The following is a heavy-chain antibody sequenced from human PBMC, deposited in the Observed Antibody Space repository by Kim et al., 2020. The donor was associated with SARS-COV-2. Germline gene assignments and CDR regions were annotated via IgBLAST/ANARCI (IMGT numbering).Heavy chain of an antibody. J-gene: IGHJ6*02. Sequence: SETLSLTCAVYGGSFSGYYWSWIRQPPGKGLEWIGEINHSGSTNYNPSLKSRVTISVDTSKNQFSLKLSSVTAADTAVYYCARESHYYGSGSYPQFNYYYYGMDVWGQGTTVTVSS. V-gene: IGHV4-34*01. D-gene: IGHD3-10*01. CDR1: GGSFSGYY. CDR3: ARESHYYGSGSYPQFNYYYYGMDV. CDR2: INHSGST.